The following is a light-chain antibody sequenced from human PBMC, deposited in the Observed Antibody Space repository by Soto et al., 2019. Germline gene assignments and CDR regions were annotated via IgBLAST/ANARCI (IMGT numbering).Light chain of an antibody. CDR2: AAS. Sequence: VLTQSPGPLSLSPGERVTLFCSTSQSVNSNFLSWLQQKPGQPPRLLPYAASKRAAGTPDRFSGSGSATDFTLTISSLLPDDFATYYCQQYNTYSTFGQGTKVDIK. J-gene: IGKJ1*01. V-gene: IGKV3-20*01. CDR3: QQYNTYST. CDR1: QSVNSNF.